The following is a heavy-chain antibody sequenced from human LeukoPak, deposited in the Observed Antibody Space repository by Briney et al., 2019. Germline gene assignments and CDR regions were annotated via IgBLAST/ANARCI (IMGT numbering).Heavy chain of an antibody. D-gene: IGHD3-3*01. Sequence: GGSLRLSCVVSGFTFTSYSMNWVRQAPGKGLEWVSYISSSGSTIYYADSVKGRFTISRDNAKNSLYLQMNSLRAEDTAVYYCARDGRFLEWLFLDYWGQGTLVTVSS. CDR2: ISSSGSTI. V-gene: IGHV3-48*04. CDR3: ARDGRFLEWLFLDY. CDR1: GFTFTSYS. J-gene: IGHJ4*02.